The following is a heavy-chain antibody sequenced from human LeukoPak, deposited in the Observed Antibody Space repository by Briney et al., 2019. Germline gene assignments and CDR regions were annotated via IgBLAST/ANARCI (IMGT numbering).Heavy chain of an antibody. J-gene: IGHJ4*02. Sequence: AGGSLRLSCAASGFTFSSYAMSWVRQAPRKGLEWVSSISGSGGSTHYADSVKGRFTISSDNSKNTLYLQMNSLRVEDTAVYYCAKVGYSSGYYVVDYWGQGTLVTVSS. CDR2: ISGSGGST. D-gene: IGHD3-22*01. CDR1: GFTFSSYA. V-gene: IGHV3-23*01. CDR3: AKVGYSSGYYVVDY.